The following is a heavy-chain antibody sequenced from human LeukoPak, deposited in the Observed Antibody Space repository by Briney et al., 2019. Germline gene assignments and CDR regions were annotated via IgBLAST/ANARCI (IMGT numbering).Heavy chain of an antibody. Sequence: GGSLRLSCAASGFTFSSYGMHWVRQAPGKGPEWVAVISYDGSNKYYADSVQGRFTISRDNSKNMLYLQMDSLRAEDTAVYYCSVAFVSSSWYGFYYYSLDVWGQGTTVTVSS. J-gene: IGHJ6*02. D-gene: IGHD6-13*01. CDR1: GFTFSSYG. CDR2: ISYDGSNK. V-gene: IGHV3-30*03. CDR3: SVAFVSSSWYGFYYYSLDV.